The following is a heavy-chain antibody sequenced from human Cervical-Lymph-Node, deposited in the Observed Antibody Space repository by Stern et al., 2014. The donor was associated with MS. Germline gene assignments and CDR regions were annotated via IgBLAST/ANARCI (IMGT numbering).Heavy chain of an antibody. CDR2: ISYDGSNK. D-gene: IGHD3-3*01. CDR3: PKDQYYDFWSGYYGIDY. Sequence: VQLVESGGGVVQPGRSLRLSCAASGFTFSSYGMHWVRQAPGKGLEWVAVISYDGSNKYYADSVKGRFAISRDNSKNTLYLQMNSLRADDTAVYYCPKDQYYDFWSGYYGIDYWGQGTLVTASS. V-gene: IGHV3-30*18. J-gene: IGHJ4*02. CDR1: GFTFSSYG.